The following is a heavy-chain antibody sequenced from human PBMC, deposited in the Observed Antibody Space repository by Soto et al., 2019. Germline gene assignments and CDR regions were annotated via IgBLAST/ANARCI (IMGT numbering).Heavy chain of an antibody. Sequence: SETLSLTCTVSGGSISSSSYYWGWIRQPPGKGLEWIGSIYYSGSTYYNPSLKSRVTISVDTSKNQFSLKLSSVTAADTAVYYCARRRADCTNGVCYYVFDYWGQGTLVSVSS. V-gene: IGHV4-39*01. CDR3: ARRRADCTNGVCYYVFDY. CDR1: GGSISSSSYY. J-gene: IGHJ4*02. CDR2: IYYSGST. D-gene: IGHD2-8*01.